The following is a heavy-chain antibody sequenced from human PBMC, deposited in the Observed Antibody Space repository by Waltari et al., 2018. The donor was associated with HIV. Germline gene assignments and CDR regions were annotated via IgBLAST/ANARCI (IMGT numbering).Heavy chain of an antibody. V-gene: IGHV1-18*01. CDR1: GFDLTSYG. J-gene: IGHJ6*02. D-gene: IGHD5-12*01. Sequence: QVQLMQSGPETRKPGDSVKMSCRAAGFDLTSYGITWVRQAPGQAIEWMGWIWANDGNKDVDGRFKNRVSLTTDTSTATVFLEVRSLTVDDSATYYCVRGGGSWLQETHYYKSLDVWGPGTTVIVS. CDR2: IWANDGNK. CDR3: VRGGGSWLQETHYYKSLDV.